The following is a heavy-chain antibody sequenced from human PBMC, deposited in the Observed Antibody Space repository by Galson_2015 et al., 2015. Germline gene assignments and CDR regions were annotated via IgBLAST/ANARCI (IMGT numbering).Heavy chain of an antibody. D-gene: IGHD6-13*01. CDR2: ISYDGSNI. CDR3: ARGGYSSLLLTPFDY. CDR1: GFTFSNYA. V-gene: IGHV3-30*09. Sequence: SLRLSCAGSGFTFSNYAMHWVRQAPGKGLEWVALISYDGSNIYYADSVKGRFAISRDNYRNTLYLQMNSLRLEDTTIYYCARGGYSSLLLTPFDYWGQGTLVAVSS. J-gene: IGHJ4*02.